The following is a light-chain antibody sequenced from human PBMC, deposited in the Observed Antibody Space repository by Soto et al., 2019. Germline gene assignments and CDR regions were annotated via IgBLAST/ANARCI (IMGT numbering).Light chain of an antibody. V-gene: IGKV1-33*01. CDR2: DAS. CDR1: QDISNS. J-gene: IGKJ1*01. Sequence: DIQMTPSPSSLSASVGDRVTITCQASQDISNSLNWYQQKPGKTPKLLIYDASNLETGVPSRFSGSGSGTDFTFTISSLQPEDIATYYCQQYDNLPRTFGQGTKVEIK. CDR3: QQYDNLPRT.